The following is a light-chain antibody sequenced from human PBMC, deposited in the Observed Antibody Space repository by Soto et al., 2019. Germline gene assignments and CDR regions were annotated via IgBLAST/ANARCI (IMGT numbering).Light chain of an antibody. J-gene: IGKJ4*01. V-gene: IGKV3-11*01. CDR1: QSVSSY. Sequence: EIVLTQSPATLSLSPGERATLSCRASQSVSSYLAWYQQRPGQAPRLLIYDASDRVTGIPARFSGSGSGTDFTLTISSLEPEDFAVYYCQQRSNWPPLTFGGGTNVEIK. CDR3: QQRSNWPPLT. CDR2: DAS.